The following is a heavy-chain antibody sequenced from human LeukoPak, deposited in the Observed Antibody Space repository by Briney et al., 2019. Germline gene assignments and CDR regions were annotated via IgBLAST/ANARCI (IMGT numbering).Heavy chain of an antibody. Sequence: ASVNVSCKASGYTFTSYYMHWVRQAPGQGLEWMGIINPSGGSTSYAQKFQGRVTMTRDTSTSTVYMELSSLRSEDTAVYYCARESGVGFGELQDAFDIWGQGTMVTVSS. CDR2: INPSGGST. J-gene: IGHJ3*02. CDR1: GYTFTSYY. CDR3: ARESGVGFGELQDAFDI. V-gene: IGHV1-46*01. D-gene: IGHD3-10*01.